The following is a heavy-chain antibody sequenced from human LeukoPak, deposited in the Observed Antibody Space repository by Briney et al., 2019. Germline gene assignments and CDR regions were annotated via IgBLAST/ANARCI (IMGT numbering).Heavy chain of an antibody. CDR1: GFTVSSNY. V-gene: IGHV3-53*04. D-gene: IGHD2-21*02. J-gene: IGHJ5*02. CDR2: IYSGGST. Sequence: GGSLRLSCAASGFTVSSNYMSWVRQAPGKGLEWVSVIYSGGSTYYADSEKGRLTISRHNSKTTLYLQMNSLRAEDTAVYYCARVNCGGDCYHNWFDPWGQGTLVTVSS. CDR3: ARVNCGGDCYHNWFDP.